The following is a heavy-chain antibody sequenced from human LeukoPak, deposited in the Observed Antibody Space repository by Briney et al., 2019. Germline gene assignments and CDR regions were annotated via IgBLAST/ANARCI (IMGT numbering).Heavy chain of an antibody. D-gene: IGHD3-10*01. CDR1: GFNVSSNY. J-gene: IGHJ4*02. CDR2: IYSGGST. CDR3: AGPYYYGSGSYGSFGY. Sequence: GSLRLSCAASGFNVSSNYMNWVRQAPGKGLEWVSVIYSGGSTYYADSVKGRFTISRDNSKNTLYLQMNSLRAEDTAVYYCAGPYYYGSGSYGSFGYWGQGTLVTVSS. V-gene: IGHV3-66*04.